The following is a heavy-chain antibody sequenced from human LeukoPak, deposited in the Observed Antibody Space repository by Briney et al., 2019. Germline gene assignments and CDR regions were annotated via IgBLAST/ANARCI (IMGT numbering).Heavy chain of an antibody. Sequence: PSETLSLTCTVSGGSVSGYYWSWIRQPPGKGLEWIGYIYYSGNTYYNPSLKSRLIMSLDTSKNHFSLKLNSVTAADTAVYYCARHKDSGDYPLDYWGQGILVSVSS. CDR3: ARHKDSGDYPLDY. D-gene: IGHD4-17*01. V-gene: IGHV4-59*02. CDR1: GGSVSGYY. J-gene: IGHJ4*02. CDR2: IYYSGNT.